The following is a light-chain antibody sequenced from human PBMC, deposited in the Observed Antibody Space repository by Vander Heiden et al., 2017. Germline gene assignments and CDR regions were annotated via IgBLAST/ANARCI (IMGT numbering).Light chain of an antibody. CDR1: QSVLYSSNNTNY. J-gene: IGKJ1*01. V-gene: IGKV4-1*01. CDR3: QQYYSTPPT. Sequence: DIVMTQSPDPLAVSLGGRATLNCKSSQSVLYSSNNTNYLAWYQQKPGQPPKLLIYWASTRESGVPDRFSGSGSGTDFTLTISSLQAEDVAVYYCQQYYSTPPTFGQGTKVEIK. CDR2: WAS.